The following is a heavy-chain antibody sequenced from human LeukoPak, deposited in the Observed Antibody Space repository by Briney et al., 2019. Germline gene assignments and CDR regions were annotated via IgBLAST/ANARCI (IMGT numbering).Heavy chain of an antibody. J-gene: IGHJ5*02. Sequence: AGGSLRLSCAASGFTFSNFWMSWVRQAPGKGLEWVGLIKSKTDGGTTDYTAPVKGGFTISRDDSKHTLSLQMNSLKTEDTAVYYCTTGQGSAYAPWGQGTLVTVSS. D-gene: IGHD5-12*01. CDR2: IKSKTDGGTT. CDR1: GFTFSNFW. V-gene: IGHV3-15*01. CDR3: TTGQGSAYAP.